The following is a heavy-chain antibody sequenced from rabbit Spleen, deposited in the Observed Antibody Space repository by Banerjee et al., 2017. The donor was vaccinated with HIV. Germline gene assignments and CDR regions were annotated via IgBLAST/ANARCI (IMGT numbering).Heavy chain of an antibody. V-gene: IGHV1S45*01. J-gene: IGHJ4*01. CDR3: ARDLPGVIGWNLNL. CDR1: GFSFINKYV. D-gene: IGHD2-1*01. CDR2: MNTRSGEG. Sequence: QEQLTETGGGLVQPGGSLTLSCKASGFSFINKYVMCWVRQAPGKGLEWIACMNTRSGEGVYATWAKGRFTISKTSSTTVTLQMTSLTAADTATYFCARDLPGVIGWNLNLWGPGTLVTVS.